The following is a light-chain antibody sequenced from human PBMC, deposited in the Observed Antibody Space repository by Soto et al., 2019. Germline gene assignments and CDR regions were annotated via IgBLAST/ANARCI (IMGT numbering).Light chain of an antibody. CDR2: EVS. Sequence: QSVLTQPPSASGSPGQSVTTSCTGTSSDVGGYKYVSWYQQHPGKAPKLMIYEVSKRPSGVPDRFSGSKSGNTASLTASGLQAEDEADYYCSSYAGSNTDYVFGTGTKVTVL. CDR3: SSYAGSNTDYV. CDR1: SSDVGGYKY. J-gene: IGLJ1*01. V-gene: IGLV2-8*01.